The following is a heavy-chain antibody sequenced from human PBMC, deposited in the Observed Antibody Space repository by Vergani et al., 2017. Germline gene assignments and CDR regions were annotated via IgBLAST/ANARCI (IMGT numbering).Heavy chain of an antibody. V-gene: IGHV3-21*01. J-gene: IGHJ6*02. CDR3: AXEDSSSWYGYYYYGMDV. CDR2: ISSSSSYI. D-gene: IGHD6-13*01. CDR1: GFTFSSYS. Sequence: EVQLVESGGGLVKPGGSLRLSCAASGFTFSSYSMNWVRQAPGKGLEWVSSISSSSSYIYYADSVKGRFTISRDNAKNSLYLQMNSLRADDTAVYYCAXEDSSSWYGYYYYGMDVWGQGTTVTVSS.